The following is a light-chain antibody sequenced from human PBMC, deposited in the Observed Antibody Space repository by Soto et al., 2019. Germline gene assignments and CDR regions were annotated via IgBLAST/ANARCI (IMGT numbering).Light chain of an antibody. J-gene: IGKJ5*01. Sequence: VLTQTPGTLSLSPGESATLSCRASQTVSITYLTWYQQKPGQAPRLLIFGASKRATGIPDRFSGSGSGRDFTLTISGLEPEDFAVYYCQQYGSSPLISFGQGTRLEIK. CDR3: QQYGSSPLIS. CDR2: GAS. CDR1: QTVSITY. V-gene: IGKV3-20*01.